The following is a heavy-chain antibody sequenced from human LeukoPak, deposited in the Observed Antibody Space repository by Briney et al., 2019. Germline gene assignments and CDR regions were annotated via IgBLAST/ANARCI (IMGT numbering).Heavy chain of an antibody. Sequence: SVKVSCKASGYTFTSYGISWVRQAPGQGLEWMGGIIPIFGTANYAQKLQGRVTITADESTSTAYMELSSLRSEDTAVYYCARTLYCSSTSCYWSNNWFDPWGQGTLVTVSS. D-gene: IGHD2-2*01. V-gene: IGHV1-69*13. J-gene: IGHJ5*02. CDR2: IIPIFGTA. CDR3: ARTLYCSSTSCYWSNNWFDP. CDR1: GYTFTSYG.